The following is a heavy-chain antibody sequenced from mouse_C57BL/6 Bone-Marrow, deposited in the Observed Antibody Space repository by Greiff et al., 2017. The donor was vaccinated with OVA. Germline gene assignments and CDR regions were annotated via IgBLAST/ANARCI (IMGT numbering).Heavy chain of an antibody. Sequence: QVQLQQSGAELVKPGASVKISCKASGYAFSSYWMNWVKQRPGKGLEWIGQIYPGDGDTTYNGKFKGKATLTADKSSSTAYMQLSSLTSADSAVYFCARSPRYYFDYWGQGTTLTVSS. CDR2: IYPGDGDT. CDR3: ARSPRYYFDY. CDR1: GYAFSSYW. V-gene: IGHV1-80*01. J-gene: IGHJ2*01.